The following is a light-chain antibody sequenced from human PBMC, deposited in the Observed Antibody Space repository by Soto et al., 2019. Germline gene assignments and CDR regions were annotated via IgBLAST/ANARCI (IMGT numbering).Light chain of an antibody. CDR3: QQRSSWPGT. J-gene: IGKJ4*01. CDR1: QSVGSY. V-gene: IGKV3-11*01. Sequence: EIVLTQGPATLSLYPGERATLSCRASQSVGSYFAWYQQKPGQAPRVLIYDASKRATGIPARFSGSGSGTDFTLTISSLEPEDSAVYYCQQRSSWPGTFGGRTKVDIK. CDR2: DAS.